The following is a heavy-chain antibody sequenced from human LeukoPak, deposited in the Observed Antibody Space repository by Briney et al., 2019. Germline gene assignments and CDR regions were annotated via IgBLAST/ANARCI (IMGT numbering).Heavy chain of an antibody. D-gene: IGHD5-12*01. J-gene: IGHJ3*02. CDR3: AKFGYSGYRYAFDI. V-gene: IGHV3-21*04. Sequence: GGSLRLSCAASGFTFSSYSMNWVRQAPGKGLEWVSSISSSSSYIYYADSVKGRFTISRDNAENSLYLQMISVRATDPGVYFCAKFGYSGYRYAFDIWGQGTMVTVSS. CDR1: GFTFSSYS. CDR2: ISSSSSYI.